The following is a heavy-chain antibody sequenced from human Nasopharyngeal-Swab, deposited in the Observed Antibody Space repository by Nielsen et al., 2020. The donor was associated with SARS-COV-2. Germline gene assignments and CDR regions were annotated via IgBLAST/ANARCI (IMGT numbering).Heavy chain of an antibody. CDR1: GGSISSYY. J-gene: IGHJ3*02. CDR3: ARFCTSASCYGLDAFDI. CDR2: ISYSGST. Sequence: SETLPLTCTVSGGSISSYYWSWIRQPPGKGLEWIGYISYSGSTNFNPSLESRVTISVDTSKNQFSLKLNSVTAADTAVYYCARFCTSASCYGLDAFDIWGRGTMVTVSS. V-gene: IGHV4-59*01. D-gene: IGHD2-2*01.